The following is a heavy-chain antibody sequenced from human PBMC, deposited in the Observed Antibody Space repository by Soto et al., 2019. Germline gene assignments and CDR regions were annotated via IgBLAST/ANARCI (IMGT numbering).Heavy chain of an antibody. Sequence: GVSMRLSCAAAGLNFSSYGMSWVRQAPGKGLEWVSAISGSGGSTYYADSVKGRFTISRDNSKNTLYLQMNSLRAEDTAVYYCGGITIFGVTTGSYYYYGMDVWGQGTTVTVSS. D-gene: IGHD3-3*01. V-gene: IGHV3-23*01. CDR3: GGITIFGVTTGSYYYYGMDV. CDR1: GLNFSSYG. CDR2: ISGSGGST. J-gene: IGHJ6*02.